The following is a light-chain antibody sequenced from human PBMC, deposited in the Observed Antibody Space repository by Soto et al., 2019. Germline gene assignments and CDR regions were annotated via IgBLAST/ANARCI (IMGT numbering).Light chain of an antibody. CDR2: GAS. CDR3: QQYNNWPLT. CDR1: QSVSSD. Sequence: EIVMTQSPATLSVSPGERATLSCRASQSVSSDLAWYQQKPGQSPRLLIYGASTRATGIPARFSGGGSGTEFTLTITSLQSEDFAVYYCQQYNNWPLTFGQGT. J-gene: IGKJ1*01. V-gene: IGKV3-15*01.